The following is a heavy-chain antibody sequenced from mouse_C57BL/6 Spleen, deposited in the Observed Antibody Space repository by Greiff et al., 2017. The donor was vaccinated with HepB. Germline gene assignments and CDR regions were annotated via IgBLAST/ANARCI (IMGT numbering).Heavy chain of an antibody. V-gene: IGHV5-4*01. CDR2: ISHGGSYT. CDR1: GFTFTSYS. CDR3: ARDFDYDGYYYAMAY. J-gene: IGHJ4*01. Sequence: EVHLLESGGGFVKPGASLKLSCAASGFTFTSYSMSWVRQTPEEWLAWVATISHGGSYTYYPHNVKGRFTISRDNAKNNLYLQMSHLKSEDTAMYYCARDFDYDGYYYAMAYWGQGTSVTVSS. D-gene: IGHD2-4*01.